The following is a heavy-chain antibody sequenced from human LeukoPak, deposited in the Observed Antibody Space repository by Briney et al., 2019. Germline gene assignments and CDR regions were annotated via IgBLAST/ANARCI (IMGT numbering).Heavy chain of an antibody. CDR3: AKVPYDYVWGSYLDY. CDR2: ISGSGGST. V-gene: IGHV3-23*01. Sequence: GGSLRLSCAASGFTFSSYAMSWVRQAPGKGLEWVSAISGSGGSTYYADSVKGRFTISRDNSKNTLYLQMNSLRAEDTAVYYCAKVPYDYVWGSYLDYWGQGALVTVSS. CDR1: GFTFSSYA. J-gene: IGHJ4*02. D-gene: IGHD3-16*02.